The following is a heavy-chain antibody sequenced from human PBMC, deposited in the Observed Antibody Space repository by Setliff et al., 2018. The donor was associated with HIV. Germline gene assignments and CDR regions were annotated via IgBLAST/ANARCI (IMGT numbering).Heavy chain of an antibody. D-gene: IGHD3-3*01. V-gene: IGHV4-59*11. CDR1: GGSIRSHY. CDR2: IYYNGGT. Sequence: SETLSLTCTVSGGSIRSHYWSWIRQSPGKGLEYIGYIYYNGGTNYNPSLQSRVTISVETSKNQFSLKLSSVTAADTAVYYCARRFLEWFPPSYFYYYMDVWGKGTTVTVSS. J-gene: IGHJ6*03. CDR3: ARRFLEWFPPSYFYYYMDV.